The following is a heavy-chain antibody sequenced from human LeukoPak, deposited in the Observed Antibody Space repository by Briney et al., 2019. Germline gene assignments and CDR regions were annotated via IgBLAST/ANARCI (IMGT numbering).Heavy chain of an antibody. V-gene: IGHV3-23*01. CDR2: ISGSGGTT. CDR3: AKVSRAAAGPLEY. D-gene: IGHD6-13*01. J-gene: IGHJ4*02. Sequence: GGSLRLSCAASGFTFSNCAMSWVRQAPGKGLEWVSTISGSGGTTYYADSVKGRFTISRDNSKNTLYLQMNSLRAEDTAVYYCAKVSRAAAGPLEYWGQGTLVAVSS. CDR1: GFTFSNCA.